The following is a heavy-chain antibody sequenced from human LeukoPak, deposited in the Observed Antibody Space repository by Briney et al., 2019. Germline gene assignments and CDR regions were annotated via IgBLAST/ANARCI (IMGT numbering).Heavy chain of an antibody. J-gene: IGHJ3*02. Sequence: SEALSLTCTVSGGSISSGGYYWSWIRQHPGKGLEWIGYIYYSGSTDYNPSLKSRFTMSVDTSKNQFSLKLSSVTAADTAVYYCASADYDMAFDIWGQGTMVTVSS. CDR2: IYYSGST. V-gene: IGHV4-31*03. CDR3: ASADYDMAFDI. CDR1: GGSISSGGYY. D-gene: IGHD3-9*01.